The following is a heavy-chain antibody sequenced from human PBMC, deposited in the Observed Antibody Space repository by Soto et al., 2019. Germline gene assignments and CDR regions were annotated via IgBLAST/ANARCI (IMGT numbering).Heavy chain of an antibody. Sequence: GGSLRLSCAASGFTFSSYAMHWVRQAPGKGLEWVAVISYDGSNKYYADSVKGRFTISRDNSKNTLYLQMNSLRAEDTAVYYCAREADYYDSSGYPTAPPDYWGQGTLVTVS. J-gene: IGHJ4*02. CDR2: ISYDGSNK. CDR1: GFTFSSYA. D-gene: IGHD3-22*01. V-gene: IGHV3-30-3*01. CDR3: AREADYYDSSGYPTAPPDY.